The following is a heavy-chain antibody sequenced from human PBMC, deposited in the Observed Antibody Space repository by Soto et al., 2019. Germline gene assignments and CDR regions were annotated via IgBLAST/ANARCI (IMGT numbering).Heavy chain of an antibody. CDR3: AREHWDSSGYYRDAFDI. D-gene: IGHD3-22*01. CDR2: IYYSGST. V-gene: IGHV4-59*01. Sequence: SETLSLTCTVSGGSISSYYWRWIRQPPGKGLEWIGYIYYSGSTNYNPSLKSRVTISVDTSKNQFSLKLSSVTAADTAVYYCAREHWDSSGYYRDAFDIWGQGTMVTVSS. J-gene: IGHJ3*02. CDR1: GGSISSYY.